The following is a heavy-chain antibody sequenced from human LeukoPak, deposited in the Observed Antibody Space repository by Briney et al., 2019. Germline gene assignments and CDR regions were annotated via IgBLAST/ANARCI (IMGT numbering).Heavy chain of an antibody. J-gene: IGHJ4*02. CDR2: IGGSSSFV. CDR1: GFTFSSYT. D-gene: IGHD3-16*01. V-gene: IGHV3-21*01. CDR3: ARVQGERRDY. Sequence: GGSLRLSCAASGFTFSSYTMNRVRQAPGKGLEWVSSIGGSSSFVFYADSVKGRFTISRDNAKNSLYLQMSSLRVEDTAIYYCARVQGERRDYWGQGTLVTVSS.